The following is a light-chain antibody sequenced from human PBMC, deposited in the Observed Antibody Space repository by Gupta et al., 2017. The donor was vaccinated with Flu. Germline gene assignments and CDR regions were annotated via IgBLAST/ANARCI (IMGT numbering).Light chain of an antibody. J-gene: IGKJ1*01. CDR1: QSLVSSDGDTF. CDR2: KVS. Sequence: LSLPVTLGQPASISCTSSQSLVSSDGDTFLNWFHQRPGQSPSRLIYKVSYRDSGVPDKFSGSGAGTGFTLNISSVEAGDVGIFYCMQGRTFGPGTRVEIK. V-gene: IGKV2-30*01. CDR3: MQGRT.